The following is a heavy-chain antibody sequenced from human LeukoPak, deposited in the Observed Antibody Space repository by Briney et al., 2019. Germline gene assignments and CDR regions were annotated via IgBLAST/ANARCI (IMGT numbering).Heavy chain of an antibody. Sequence: SETLSLTCTVSGGSISSSSYYWGWIRQPPGKGLEWIGSIYYSGSTYYNPSLKSRVTISVDTSKNQFSLKLSSVTAADTAVYYCARVEYYYDSSGYSGESSDAFDIWGQGTMVTVSS. D-gene: IGHD3-22*01. CDR3: ARVEYYYDSSGYSGESSDAFDI. V-gene: IGHV4-39*07. CDR2: IYYSGST. CDR1: GGSISSSSYY. J-gene: IGHJ3*02.